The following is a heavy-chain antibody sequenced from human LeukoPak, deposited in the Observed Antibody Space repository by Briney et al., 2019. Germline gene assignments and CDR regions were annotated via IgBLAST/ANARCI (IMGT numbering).Heavy chain of an antibody. Sequence: GGSLRLSCAASGFTFSSYSMNWVRQAPGKGLEWVSSISSSSSYIYYADSVKGRFTISRDNAKSSLYLQMNSLRAEDTAVYYCARKAGGQGARYFDSGGQEPLATVSP. CDR2: ISSSSSYI. D-gene: IGHD3-16*01. CDR3: ARKAGGQGARYFDS. J-gene: IGHJ4*02. V-gene: IGHV3-21*01. CDR1: GFTFSSYS.